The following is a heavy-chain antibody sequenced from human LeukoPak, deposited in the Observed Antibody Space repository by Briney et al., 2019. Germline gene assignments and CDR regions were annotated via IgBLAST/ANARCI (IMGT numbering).Heavy chain of an antibody. CDR3: ARATAAAGTNYYYGMDV. Sequence: PSETLSLTCAVYGGSFSGYYWIWVRQPPGKGLEWTGEINHTGSTNYNPSLKSRVTISVDTSRNQFSLKLSSVTAADTAVYYCARATAAAGTNYYYGMDVWGQGTTVTVSS. J-gene: IGHJ6*02. D-gene: IGHD6-13*01. CDR1: GGSFSGYY. V-gene: IGHV4-34*01. CDR2: INHTGST.